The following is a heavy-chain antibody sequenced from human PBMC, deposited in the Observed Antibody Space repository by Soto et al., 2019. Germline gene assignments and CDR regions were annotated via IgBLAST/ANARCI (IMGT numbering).Heavy chain of an antibody. D-gene: IGHD3-3*01. J-gene: IGHJ6*01. CDR3: AKDRGHDFWSGYYDYYYGMDV. V-gene: IGHV3-30*18. Sequence: QVQLVESGGGVVQPGRSLRLSCAASGFTFSSYGMHWVRQAPGKGLEWVAVISYDGSNKYYADSVKGRFTISRDNSKNTLYLQMNSLRAEDTAVYYCAKDRGHDFWSGYYDYYYGMDVW. CDR2: ISYDGSNK. CDR1: GFTFSSYG.